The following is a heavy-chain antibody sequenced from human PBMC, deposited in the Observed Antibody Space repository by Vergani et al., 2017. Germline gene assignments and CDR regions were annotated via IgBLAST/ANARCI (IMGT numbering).Heavy chain of an antibody. CDR2: IYPGDSDT. Sequence: EVQLVQSGAEVKKPGESLKISCKGSGYSFTSYWIGWVRQMPGKGLEWMGIIYPGDSDTRYSPSFQGQVTISADKSISTAYLQWSSLTASDTAMYYCARAEGYCSGGSCYYPFDPWGQGTLVTVSS. CDR3: ARAEGYCSGGSCYYPFDP. D-gene: IGHD2-15*01. V-gene: IGHV5-51*01. J-gene: IGHJ5*02. CDR1: GYSFTSYW.